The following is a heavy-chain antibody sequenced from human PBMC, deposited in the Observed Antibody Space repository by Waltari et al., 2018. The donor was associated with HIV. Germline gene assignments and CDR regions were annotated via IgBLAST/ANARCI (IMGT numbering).Heavy chain of an antibody. J-gene: IGHJ3*02. Sequence: QVRLVESGGGLVQPGRSLRLSCATSGFTFNNYAIHWVRQAPGKGLEWVAFMPFDGSNKYYADSGKGRFTISRDSSKSTMYLLVNSLRLEDTALYYCARESLRATAAFDIWGQGTMVTVSS. CDR2: MPFDGSNK. CDR1: GFTFNNYA. CDR3: ARESLRATAAFDI. V-gene: IGHV3-30*04.